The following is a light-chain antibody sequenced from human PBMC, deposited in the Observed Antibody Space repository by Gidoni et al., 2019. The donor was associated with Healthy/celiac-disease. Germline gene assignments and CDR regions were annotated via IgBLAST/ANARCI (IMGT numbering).Light chain of an antibody. V-gene: IGKV1-39*01. Sequence: DIQMTQSPSSLSASVGDRVNITCRASQSISSYFNWYQQKPGKAPKLLLYAASSLQSGVPSRFSGSGAGTDFTLTISSLQPEDFATYYCQQSYSTQITFGQGTRLEIK. CDR3: QQSYSTQIT. J-gene: IGKJ5*01. CDR2: AAS. CDR1: QSISSY.